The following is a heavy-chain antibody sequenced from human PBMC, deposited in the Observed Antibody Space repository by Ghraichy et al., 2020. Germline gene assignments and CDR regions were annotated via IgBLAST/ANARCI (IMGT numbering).Heavy chain of an antibody. CDR2: ISSSSSYI. CDR1: GFTFSSYS. J-gene: IGHJ4*02. V-gene: IGHV3-21*01. CDR3: ARKRPTYDSSGYYFDY. Sequence: GSLRLSCAASGFTFSSYSMNWVRQAPGKGLEWVSSISSSSSYIYYADSVKGRFTISRDNAKNSLYLQMNSLRAEDTAVYYCARKRPTYDSSGYYFDYWGQGTLVTVSS. D-gene: IGHD3-22*01.